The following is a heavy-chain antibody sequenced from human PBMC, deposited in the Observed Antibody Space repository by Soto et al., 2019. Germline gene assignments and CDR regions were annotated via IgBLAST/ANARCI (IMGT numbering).Heavy chain of an antibody. J-gene: IGHJ5*02. CDR3: AKDPLTRGWFDP. Sequence: PVGSLRLSCVASGFTFSGNAMTWVRQAPGKGLDWVSGISAGGTTYYAESAKGRFTISRDNSKNTLYLQMNSLSADDTAVYYCAKDPLTRGWFDPWGQGTLVTVSS. CDR1: GFTFSGNA. V-gene: IGHV3-23*01. CDR2: ISAGGTT.